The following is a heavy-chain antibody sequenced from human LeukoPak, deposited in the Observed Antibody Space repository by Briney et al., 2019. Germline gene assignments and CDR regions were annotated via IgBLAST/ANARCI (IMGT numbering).Heavy chain of an antibody. V-gene: IGHV1-69*05. Sequence: SVKVSCKASGGTFSSYAISWVRQAPGQGLEWMGRIVPIFGTANYAQKFQGRVTITTDESTSTAYMELSSLRSEDTAVYYCARVPYYYDSSGYYYFDYWGQGTLVTVSS. CDR2: IVPIFGTA. J-gene: IGHJ4*02. D-gene: IGHD3-22*01. CDR3: ARVPYYYDSSGYYYFDY. CDR1: GGTFSSYA.